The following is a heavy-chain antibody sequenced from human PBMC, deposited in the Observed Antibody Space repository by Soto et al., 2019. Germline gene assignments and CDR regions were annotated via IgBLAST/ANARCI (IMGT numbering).Heavy chain of an antibody. CDR3: ARHTPAISISDH. CDR2: IYYSGST. Sequence: SETLSLTCTVSGGSISSSSYYWGWIRQPPGKGLEWIGSIYYSGSTYYNPSLKSRVTISVDTSKNQFSLKLSPVTAADTAVYYCARHTPAISISDHWGQGTLVTVSS. V-gene: IGHV4-39*01. CDR1: GGSISSSSYY. D-gene: IGHD2-15*01. J-gene: IGHJ4*02.